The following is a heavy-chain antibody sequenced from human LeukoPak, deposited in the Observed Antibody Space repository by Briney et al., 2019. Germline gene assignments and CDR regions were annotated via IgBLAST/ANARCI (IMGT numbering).Heavy chain of an antibody. V-gene: IGHV5-51*01. J-gene: IGHJ5*02. CDR1: GYTFTDYW. D-gene: IGHD1-1*01. Sequence: GESLKISCKASGYTFTDYWIGWVRQMPGRGPEWMAIIYPGDSDTRYSPSFQGQATISADKSINTAYLQWSSLTASDTAMYYCAREHAKGYSWFDPWGQGTLVTVSS. CDR2: IYPGDSDT. CDR3: AREHAKGYSWFDP.